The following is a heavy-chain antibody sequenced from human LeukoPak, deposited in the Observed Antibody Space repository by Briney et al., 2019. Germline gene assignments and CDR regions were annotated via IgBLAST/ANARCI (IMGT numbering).Heavy chain of an antibody. CDR2: ISAYTGNT. J-gene: IGHJ4*02. CDR1: SYTFAAYG. V-gene: IGHV1-18*01. CDR3: ARGPITMIVGFDY. D-gene: IGHD3-22*01. Sequence: ASVKVSCKAHSYTFAAYGVSWVRQAPGQGLEWMGWISAYTGNTNYAQTFQDRFTMTIDTSTNTAYMDLRSLRSDDSAVYYCARGPITMIVGFDYWGQGTLVTVSS.